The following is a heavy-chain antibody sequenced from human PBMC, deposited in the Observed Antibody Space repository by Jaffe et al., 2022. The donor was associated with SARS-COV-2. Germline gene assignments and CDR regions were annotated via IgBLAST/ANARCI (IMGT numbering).Heavy chain of an antibody. J-gene: IGHJ6*03. CDR2: ISHSEST. CDR1: GDSFSSGYY. Sequence: QVQLQESGPGLVKPSETLSLTCTVSGDSFSSGYYWGWIRQPPGRGLEWIGSISHSESTYYNPSLKSRVTISVDTSKNQFSLKLSSVTAADTAVYYCATVARGGGNYYYYYMDVWGKGTTVTVSS. D-gene: IGHD3-16*01. CDR3: ATVARGGGNYYYYYMDV. V-gene: IGHV4-38-2*02.